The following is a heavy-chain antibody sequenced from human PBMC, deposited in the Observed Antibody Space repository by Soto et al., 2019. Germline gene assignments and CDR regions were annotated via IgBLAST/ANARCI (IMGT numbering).Heavy chain of an antibody. Sequence: QITLKESGPTLVKPTQTLTLTCTFSGFSLSTSGVAVGWIRQPPGKALEWLALIYWDDDKRYSPSLKSRLTITKDTSKNQAGLTMTSLGPVDTATYYCAHYIVATSPFDDWGQGTLVTVSS. CDR1: GFSLSTSGVA. CDR2: IYWDDDK. V-gene: IGHV2-5*02. D-gene: IGHD5-12*01. CDR3: AHYIVATSPFDD. J-gene: IGHJ4*02.